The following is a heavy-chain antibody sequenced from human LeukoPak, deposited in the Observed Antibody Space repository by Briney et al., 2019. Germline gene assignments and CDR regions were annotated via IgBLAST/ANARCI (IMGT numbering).Heavy chain of an antibody. Sequence: GGSLRLSCAASGFTFSSYGMHWVRQAPGKGLEWVAVIWYGGSYKYYADSVKGRFTISRDNSKNTLYLQMNSLRAEDTAVYYCARDPTAYYDSSGYYLNTIDYWGQGTLVTVSS. CDR3: ARDPTAYYDSSGYYLNTIDY. J-gene: IGHJ4*02. CDR1: GFTFSSYG. D-gene: IGHD3-22*01. CDR2: IWYGGSYK. V-gene: IGHV3-33*01.